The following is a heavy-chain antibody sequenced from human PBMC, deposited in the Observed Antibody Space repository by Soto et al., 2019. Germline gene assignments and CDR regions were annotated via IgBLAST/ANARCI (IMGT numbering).Heavy chain of an antibody. CDR1: GFTFSSYG. D-gene: IGHD6-19*01. J-gene: IGHJ4*02. Sequence: GGSLRLSCAASGFTFSSYGMHWVRQAPGKGLEWVAVIWYDGSNKYYADSVKGRFTISRDNAKNSLYLQMNSLRAEDTAVYYCASSGWYEPYFDYWGQGTLVTVSS. V-gene: IGHV3-33*01. CDR3: ASSGWYEPYFDY. CDR2: IWYDGSNK.